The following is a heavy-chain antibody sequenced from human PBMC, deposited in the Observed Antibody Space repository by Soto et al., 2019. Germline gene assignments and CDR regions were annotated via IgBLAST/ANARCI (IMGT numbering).Heavy chain of an antibody. CDR3: ASDRSSGWDQGYGMDV. D-gene: IGHD6-19*01. CDR2: IDHSGST. Sequence: PSETLSLTCAVYGGSFSAYYWTWIRQSPGKGLEWIGEIDHSGSTSYNPSLKSRVTISVDTSKNQFSLKLRSVTAADTAVYYCASDRSSGWDQGYGMDVWGQGTTVTVSS. V-gene: IGHV4-34*01. CDR1: GGSFSAYY. J-gene: IGHJ6*02.